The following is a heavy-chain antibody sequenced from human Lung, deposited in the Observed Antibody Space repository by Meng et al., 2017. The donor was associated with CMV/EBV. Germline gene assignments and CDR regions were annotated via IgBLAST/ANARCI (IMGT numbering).Heavy chain of an antibody. Sequence: GSLRLSCNVYGGSFTSYYWSWIRQTPNRGLEWIGEIHHSGSTNFNPSLKRRVTVSVDTPKNQFSLKLRSVTAADSAMYYCARGGYGPGYYYYGLDVWGQGXTVTVSS. CDR2: IHHSGST. CDR3: ARGGYGPGYYYYGLDV. CDR1: GGSFTSYY. J-gene: IGHJ6*02. V-gene: IGHV4-34*01. D-gene: IGHD5-18*01.